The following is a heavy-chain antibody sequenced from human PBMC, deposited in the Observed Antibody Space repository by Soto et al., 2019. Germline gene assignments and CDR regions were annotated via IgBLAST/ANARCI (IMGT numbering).Heavy chain of an antibody. D-gene: IGHD1-26*01. J-gene: IGHJ4*02. CDR3: VILANGKVDF. CDR2: ISDNADRV. CDR1: GFSFASNY. Sequence: EVQLLESGGGLVQPGGSLRLSCTASGFSFASNYMAWVRQAPGKGLEWVSSISDNADRVFYADSLKGRFTFSRDNFRNQLYLQMNSLRPEDTALSYCVILANGKVDFWGQGTLVIVSS. V-gene: IGHV3-23*01.